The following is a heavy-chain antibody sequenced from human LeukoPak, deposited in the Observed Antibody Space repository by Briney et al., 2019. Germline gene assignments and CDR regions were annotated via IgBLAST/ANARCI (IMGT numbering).Heavy chain of an antibody. CDR1: GFTFSSYA. V-gene: IGHV3-66*02. CDR2: IYSGGST. Sequence: HPGGSLRLSCAAFGFTFSSYAMSWVRQAPGKGLEWVSVIYSGGSTYYADSVKGRFTISRDNSKNTLYLQMNSLGAEDTAVYYCARGIAGAWGFDYWGLGTLVTVSS. J-gene: IGHJ4*02. D-gene: IGHD6-13*01. CDR3: ARGIAGAWGFDY.